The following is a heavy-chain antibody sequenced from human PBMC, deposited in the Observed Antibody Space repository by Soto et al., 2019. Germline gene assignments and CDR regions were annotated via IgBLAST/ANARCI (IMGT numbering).Heavy chain of an antibody. D-gene: IGHD3-3*01. CDR3: ARDRQLRFLEWIFPRDSSGIDV. J-gene: IGHJ6*02. CDR2: IIPIFGTA. Sequence: ASVKVSCKASGGTFSSYAISWVRQAPGQGLEWMGGIIPIFGTANYAQKFQGRVTITADESTSTAYMELSSLRSEDTAVYYCARDRQLRFLEWIFPRDSSGIDVRGQATTVTGSS. V-gene: IGHV1-69*13. CDR1: GGTFSSYA.